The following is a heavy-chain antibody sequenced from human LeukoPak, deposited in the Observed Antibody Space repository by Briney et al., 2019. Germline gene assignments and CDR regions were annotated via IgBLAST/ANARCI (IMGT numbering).Heavy chain of an antibody. Sequence: GGSLRLSCAASGFSVSSNYISWVRQSPGRGLEWVSVIYSGGSTKYADSVKARLTISRDNSKNTVYLQMNSLRAEDTAVYYCARATLDNWGQGTLVTVSS. CDR2: IYSGGST. J-gene: IGHJ4*02. V-gene: IGHV3-53*01. CDR1: GFSVSSNY. CDR3: ARATLDN.